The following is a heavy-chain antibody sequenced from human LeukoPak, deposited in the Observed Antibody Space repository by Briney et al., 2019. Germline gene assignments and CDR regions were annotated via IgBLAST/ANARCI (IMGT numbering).Heavy chain of an antibody. J-gene: IGHJ6*03. CDR3: ARDSDKYSGSRYYYYYYMDV. CDR2: IRYDGSNK. CDR1: GFTFSTYG. V-gene: IGHV3-30*02. D-gene: IGHD1-26*01. Sequence: TGGSLSLSCAASGFTFSTYGMHWVRQAPGKGLEWVAFIRYDGSNKDYTDSVKGRFTISRDDSKSTLYLQMNSLRAEDTAVYFCARDSDKYSGSRYYYYYYMDVWGKGTTVTVSS.